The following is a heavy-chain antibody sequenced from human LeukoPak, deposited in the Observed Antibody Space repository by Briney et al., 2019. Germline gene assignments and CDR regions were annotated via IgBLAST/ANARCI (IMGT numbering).Heavy chain of an antibody. CDR3: ARKYPDHWFDP. V-gene: IGHV4-30-4*01. Sequence: SQTLSLTCTVSGGSISSGNYYWSWIRQPPGKGLEWIAYIFYLGNAYYTPSLRSRVTISVDTSKNQFSLKLSSVTAADTAVYYCARKYPDHWFDPWGQGTLVTVSS. J-gene: IGHJ5*02. D-gene: IGHD6-6*01. CDR1: GGSISSGNYY. CDR2: IFYLGNA.